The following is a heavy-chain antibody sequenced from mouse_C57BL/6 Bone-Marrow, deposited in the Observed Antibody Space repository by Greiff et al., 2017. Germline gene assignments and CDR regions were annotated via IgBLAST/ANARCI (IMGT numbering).Heavy chain of an antibody. J-gene: IGHJ4*01. CDR1: GFTFSSYA. V-gene: IGHV5-9-1*02. CDR2: ISSGGDYT. Sequence: EVKLMESGEGLVKPGGSLKLSCAASGFTFSSYAMSWVRQTPEKRLEWVAYISSGGDYTYYADTVKGRFTISRDNARNTLYLQMSSLKSEDTDMYYCTRRAICHYAMDYGGQGTSVTVSS. CDR3: TRRAICHYAMDY.